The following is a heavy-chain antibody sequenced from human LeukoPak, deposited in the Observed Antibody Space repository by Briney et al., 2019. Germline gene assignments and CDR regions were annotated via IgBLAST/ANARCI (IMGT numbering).Heavy chain of an antibody. CDR1: GDSVSSNSAA. D-gene: IGHD4-17*01. CDR2: TYYRSKCYN. Sequence: PSQTLSLTFAISGDSVSSNSAAWNWIRPSPSRGLEWLGRTYYRSKCYNDYAVSVKSRITINPDTSKNQFSLQLNSVTPEDTAVYYCASDYGDYGFDYWGQGTLVTVSS. J-gene: IGHJ4*02. V-gene: IGHV6-1*01. CDR3: ASDYGDYGFDY.